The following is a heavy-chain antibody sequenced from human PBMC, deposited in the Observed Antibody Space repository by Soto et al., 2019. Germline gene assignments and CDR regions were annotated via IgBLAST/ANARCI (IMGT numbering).Heavy chain of an antibody. V-gene: IGHV1-69*01. CDR2: IIPIFGTA. CDR1: GGTFSSYA. J-gene: IGHJ3*02. CDR3: ARVLPGPFREIGAFDI. Sequence: QVQLVQSGAEVQKPGSSVKVSCKASGGTFSSYAISWVRQAPGQGLEWMGGIIPIFGTANYAQKFQGRVTITADESTSTAYMELSSLRSEDTAVYYCARVLPGPFREIGAFDIWGQGTMVTVSS. D-gene: IGHD3-10*01.